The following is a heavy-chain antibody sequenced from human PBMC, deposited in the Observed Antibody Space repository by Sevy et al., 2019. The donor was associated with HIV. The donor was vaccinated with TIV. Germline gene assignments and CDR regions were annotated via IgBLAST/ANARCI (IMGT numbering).Heavy chain of an antibody. CDR2: IKQDGSEK. Sequence: GSLRLSCAASGFTFSSYWMSWVRQAPGKGLEWVANIKQDGSEKYYVDSVKGRFTISRDNAKNSLYLQMNRLRAEDTAGYYCAREYEYDFWSGYGTYFDYWGQGTLVTVSS. J-gene: IGHJ4*02. CDR1: GFTFSSYW. CDR3: AREYEYDFWSGYGTYFDY. V-gene: IGHV3-7*01. D-gene: IGHD3-3*01.